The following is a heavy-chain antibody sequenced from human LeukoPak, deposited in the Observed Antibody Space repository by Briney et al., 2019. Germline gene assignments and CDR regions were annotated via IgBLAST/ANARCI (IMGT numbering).Heavy chain of an antibody. CDR1: GYTFTGYY. CDR3: ARPEEEDGYNYNWAFDY. V-gene: IGHV1-2*02. CDR2: INPNSGGT. J-gene: IGHJ4*02. D-gene: IGHD5-24*01. Sequence: GASVKVSCKASGYTFTGYYMHWVRQAPGQGLEWMGWINPNSGGTNYAQKFQGRVTMTRDTSISTAYMELRSLRSDDPAVYYCARPEEEDGYNYNWAFDYWGQGTLVTVSS.